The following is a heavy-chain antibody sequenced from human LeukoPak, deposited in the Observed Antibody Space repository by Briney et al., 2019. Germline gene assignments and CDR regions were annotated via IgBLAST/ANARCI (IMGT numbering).Heavy chain of an antibody. V-gene: IGHV4-4*02. CDR1: GGSISSSNW. D-gene: IGHD3-3*01. CDR3: ARGLNYDLNP. CDR2: IYHGGST. Sequence: SETLSLTCAVAGGSISSSNWWTWVRQPPGKGLEWIGEIYHGGSTYYNPSLKSRVTISIDKPNNQFSLRLSSVTAADTAVYYCARGLNYDLNPWGQGTLVTVSS. J-gene: IGHJ5*02.